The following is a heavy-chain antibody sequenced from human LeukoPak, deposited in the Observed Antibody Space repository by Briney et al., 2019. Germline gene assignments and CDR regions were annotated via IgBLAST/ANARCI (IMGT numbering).Heavy chain of an antibody. CDR2: IYYSGST. V-gene: IGHV4-39*01. D-gene: IGHD6-19*01. Sequence: SETLSLTCTVSGGSISSSTYHWGWIGQPPGKGLEWIGTIYYSGSTYYNPSLKSRVTISIDTSKNQFSLKLGSVTAADTAVYYCARHDSTSSGWFDSWGQGTLVTVSS. J-gene: IGHJ5*01. CDR1: GGSISSSTYH. CDR3: ARHDSTSSGWFDS.